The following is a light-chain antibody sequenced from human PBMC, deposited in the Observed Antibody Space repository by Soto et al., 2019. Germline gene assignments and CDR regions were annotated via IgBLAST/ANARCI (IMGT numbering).Light chain of an antibody. J-gene: IGKJ2*01. CDR3: QQYGTSPYT. CDR1: QSVSSSY. CDR2: GAS. Sequence: EIMLTQSPGTLSLSPGERATLSCRASQSVSSSYLAWYQQKPGQAPSLVIYGASSRATGIPDRFSGSGSGTDFTLTISRLEPEDFAVYYCQQYGTSPYTFGQGTKLEIK. V-gene: IGKV3-20*01.